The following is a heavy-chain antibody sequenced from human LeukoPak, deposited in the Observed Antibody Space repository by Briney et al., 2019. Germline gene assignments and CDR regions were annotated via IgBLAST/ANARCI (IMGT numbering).Heavy chain of an antibody. V-gene: IGHV3-21*01. D-gene: IGHD2-2*01. J-gene: IGHJ4*02. CDR3: ARGDYCSSTSCSPPDY. CDR2: IRGSSSYL. CDR1: GFTFSSYS. Sequence: GGSLRLSCAASGFTFSSYSMNWVRQAPGKGLEWVSSIRGSSSYLHYEDSVKGRFDISRDNAKNSLYVQMNSLRAEDTAVYYCARGDYCSSTSCSPPDYWGQGTLVIVSS.